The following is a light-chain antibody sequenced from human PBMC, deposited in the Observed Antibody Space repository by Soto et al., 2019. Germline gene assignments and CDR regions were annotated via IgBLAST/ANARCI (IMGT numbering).Light chain of an antibody. V-gene: IGLV4-60*02. CDR2: LEGSGSY. Sequence: QSVLTQSSSASASLGSSVKLTCALSSGHSSYIIAWHQQQPGKAPRYLMKLEGSGSYTKGSGVPDRFSGSSSEADRYLTISNLQFEDEADYYCETWDSNTRVFGGGTKLTVL. J-gene: IGLJ3*02. CDR3: ETWDSNTRV. CDR1: SGHSSYI.